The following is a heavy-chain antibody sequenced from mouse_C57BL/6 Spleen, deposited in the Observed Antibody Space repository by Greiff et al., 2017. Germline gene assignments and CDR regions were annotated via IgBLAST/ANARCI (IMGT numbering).Heavy chain of an antibody. CDR3: ARYDTTVVQLDY. CDR1: GYAFSSYW. V-gene: IGHV1-80*01. J-gene: IGHJ2*01. Sequence: QVQLQQSGAELVKPGASVKISCKASGYAFSSYWMNWVKQRPGKGLEWIGQIYPGDGDTNYNGKFTGKATLTADNSSSTAYMQLSSLTAEDSAVYFCARYDTTVVQLDYWGQGTTLTVSS. D-gene: IGHD1-1*01. CDR2: IYPGDGDT.